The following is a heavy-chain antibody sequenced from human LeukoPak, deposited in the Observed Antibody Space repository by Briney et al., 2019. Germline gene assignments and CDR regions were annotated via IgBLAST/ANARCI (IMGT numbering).Heavy chain of an antibody. J-gene: IGHJ3*02. CDR2: IDPRDSAV. CDR1: GYSFTSYW. CDR3: VRQHPLYATRPDAFDI. D-gene: IGHD2-8*01. Sequence: KSGESLKISCKGSGYSFTSYWIGWVRQMPGKGLEWMGIIDPRDSAVRYNPPFQGQVTISADKAINTVYLQWSGVDDSDTAMYFCVRQHPLYATRPDAFDIWGQGTMVTVSS. V-gene: IGHV5-51*01.